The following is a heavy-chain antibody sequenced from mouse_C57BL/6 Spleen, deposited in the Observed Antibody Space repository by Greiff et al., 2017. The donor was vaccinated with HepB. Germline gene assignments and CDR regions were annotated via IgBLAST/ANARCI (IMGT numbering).Heavy chain of an antibody. CDR1: GYTFTSYD. J-gene: IGHJ4*01. CDR2: IYPRDGST. CDR3: ARVRGITTRVDYAMDY. D-gene: IGHD2-4*01. V-gene: IGHV1-85*01. Sequence: VQLQQSGPELVKPGASVKLSCKASGYTFTSYDINWVKQRPGQGLEWIGWIYPRDGSTKYNEKFKGKATLTVDTSSSTAYMELHSLTSEDSAVYFCARVRGITTRVDYAMDYWGQGTSVTVSS.